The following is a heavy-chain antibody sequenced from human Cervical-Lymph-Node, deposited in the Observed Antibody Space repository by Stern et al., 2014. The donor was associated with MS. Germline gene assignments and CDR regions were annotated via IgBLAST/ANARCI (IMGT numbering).Heavy chain of an antibody. CDR1: GFTFSSYW. J-gene: IGHJ6*02. V-gene: IGHV3-74*01. D-gene: IGHD1-1*01. Sequence: VQLVQSGGGLVQPGGSLRLSCAASGFTFSSYWMHWVRQAPGKGLVWVSRISSDGSSTYYADSGKGRFTISRDNAKNTLYLQMNSLRAEDTALYFCARDRATGTTWTYYYGMDVWGQGTTVTVSS. CDR2: ISSDGSST. CDR3: ARDRATGTTWTYYYGMDV.